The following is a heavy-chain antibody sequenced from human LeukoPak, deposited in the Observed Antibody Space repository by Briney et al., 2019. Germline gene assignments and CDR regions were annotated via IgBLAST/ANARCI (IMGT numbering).Heavy chain of an antibody. Sequence: GGSLRLSCAASGFTFASYAMTWVRQAPGKGLEWVSAISGSGGTTLYADSVKGRFTISRDNSKTTLYLQMNSLRVEDTAVYYCAKAQGRYYGSGSYLSDYWGQGTLVTVSS. J-gene: IGHJ4*02. V-gene: IGHV3-23*01. D-gene: IGHD3-10*01. CDR2: ISGSGGTT. CDR1: GFTFASYA. CDR3: AKAQGRYYGSGSYLSDY.